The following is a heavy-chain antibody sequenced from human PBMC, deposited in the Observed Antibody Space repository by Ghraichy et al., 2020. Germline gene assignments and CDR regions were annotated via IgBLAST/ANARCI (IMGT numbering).Heavy chain of an antibody. J-gene: IGHJ4*02. CDR2: INHSERT. V-gene: IGHV4-34*01. CDR1: GGSFSGYY. D-gene: IGHD5-18*01. Sequence: SETLSLTCAVYGGSFSGYYWSWIRQPPGKGLEWIGEINHSERTNYNPSLKSRVTISVDTSKNQFSLKLSSVTAADTAVYYCARNTEGYSYGLDYWGQGNLVTVSS. CDR3: ARNTEGYSYGLDY.